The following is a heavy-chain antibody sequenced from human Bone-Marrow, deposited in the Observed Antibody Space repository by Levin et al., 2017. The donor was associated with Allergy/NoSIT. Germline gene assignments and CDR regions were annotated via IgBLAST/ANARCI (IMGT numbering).Heavy chain of an antibody. Sequence: PPASVKVSCAASGFTFRSYTMNWVRQAPGKGLEWVSTITNTFSDKYYADSVKGRFFISSDDAESSLYLQMNSLTADDTAIYYCAAEYYTGSSGFDYWGQGTVVTVSS. CDR2: ITNTFSDK. D-gene: IGHD3-22*01. J-gene: IGHJ4*02. CDR1: GFTFRSYT. V-gene: IGHV3-21*01. CDR3: AAEYYTGSSGFDY.